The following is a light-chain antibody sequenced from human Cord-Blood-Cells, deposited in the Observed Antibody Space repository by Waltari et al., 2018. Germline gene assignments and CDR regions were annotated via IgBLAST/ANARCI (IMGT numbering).Light chain of an antibody. Sequence: QSALTQPASVSGSPGQSITISCTGTSSDVGGYNYVSWYHQHPGKAPKLMIYDVSKRPSGVSNRFSGSKSGNTASLTISGLQAEDEADYYCSSYTSSSIVVFGGGTKLTVL. CDR2: DVS. CDR3: SSYTSSSIVV. V-gene: IGLV2-14*01. J-gene: IGLJ2*01. CDR1: SSDVGGYNY.